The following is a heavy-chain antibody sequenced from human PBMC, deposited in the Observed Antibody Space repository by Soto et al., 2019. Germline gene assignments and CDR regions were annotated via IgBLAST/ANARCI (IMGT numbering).Heavy chain of an antibody. CDR3: ARGAYCSSTSLYSSLYDYYYMDV. V-gene: IGHV1-69*02. CDR1: GCTFSSYT. J-gene: IGHJ6*03. Sequence: QVQLVQSGAEVKKPGSSVKVSCKASGCTFSSYTISWVRQAPGQGLEWMGRIIPILGIANYAQKFQGRVTITPDKSTRTDEMELSSLRCEDTAVYYCARGAYCSSTSLYSSLYDYYYMDVCGKGNPVTV. D-gene: IGHD2-2*01. CDR2: IIPILGIA.